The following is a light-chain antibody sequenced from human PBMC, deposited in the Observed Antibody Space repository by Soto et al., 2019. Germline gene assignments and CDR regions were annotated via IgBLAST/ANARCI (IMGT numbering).Light chain of an antibody. CDR2: GAS. CDR3: QQYGSSPRT. Sequence: EIVLTQSPGTLSLSPGERATLSCRASQSVSGSYLAWYQPLPGQAPRLLIYGASSRATGIPDRFSGSGSGTDFTFTISRLEPEDFAVYYCQQYGSSPRTFGQGTKVEIK. V-gene: IGKV3-20*01. J-gene: IGKJ1*01. CDR1: QSVSGSY.